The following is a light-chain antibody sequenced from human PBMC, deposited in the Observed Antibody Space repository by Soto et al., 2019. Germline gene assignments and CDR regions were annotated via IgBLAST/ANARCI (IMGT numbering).Light chain of an antibody. CDR1: QTVSRNS. V-gene: IGKV3-20*01. CDR2: AAS. J-gene: IGKJ1*01. CDR3: QQIDRAPAT. Sequence: EVVLTQSPGTLSLSPGDRATLSCRASQTVSRNSLAWYQQKPGQAPRLLIYAASSRATGIPDRFSGSGSGTNFTLTITRLEPEDLAVFYCQQIDRAPATFGQGTKVEIK.